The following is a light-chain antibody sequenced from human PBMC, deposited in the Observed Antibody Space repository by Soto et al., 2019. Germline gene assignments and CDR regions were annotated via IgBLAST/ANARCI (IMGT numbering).Light chain of an antibody. Sequence: QSALTQPASVSGSPGQSITISCTGTRSDVGGYDYVSWYQQHPGKAPKLMIYDVSNRPSGVSNRFSGSKSGNTASLTISGLQAEDEAEYYCRSYKNSSPYVVFGGGTKLTVL. J-gene: IGLJ2*01. CDR2: DVS. V-gene: IGLV2-14*01. CDR3: RSYKNSSPYVV. CDR1: RSDVGGYDY.